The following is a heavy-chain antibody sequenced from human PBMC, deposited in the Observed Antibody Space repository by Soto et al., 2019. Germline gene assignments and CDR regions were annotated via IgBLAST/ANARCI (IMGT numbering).Heavy chain of an antibody. CDR3: ARGYCTATICDPWFDP. CDR2: IYPGDSDT. Sequence: GECLKISCQGSGYAFSSYWIAWVRQMPGKGLEWMGIIYPGDSDTRYSPSFQGQVTISVDKSIATAYLQWSSLKASDTAMYYCARGYCTATICDPWFDPWGQGTLVTVSS. CDR1: GYAFSSYW. J-gene: IGHJ5*02. V-gene: IGHV5-51*01. D-gene: IGHD2-8*02.